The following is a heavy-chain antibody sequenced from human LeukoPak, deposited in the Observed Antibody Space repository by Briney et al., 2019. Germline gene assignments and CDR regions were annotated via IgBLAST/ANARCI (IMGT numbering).Heavy chain of an antibody. Sequence: SETLSLTCTVSGASITDYYWSWIRQPPAKGLEWIGYIYYSGSPNYNPSLKSRVTLSLDTSQNQFSLKLTSVTAADTAVYYCAHGGGAYKTAYWGQGALVTVSS. CDR3: AHGGGAYKTAY. CDR2: IYYSGSP. J-gene: IGHJ4*02. V-gene: IGHV4-59*01. CDR1: GASITDYY. D-gene: IGHD5-24*01.